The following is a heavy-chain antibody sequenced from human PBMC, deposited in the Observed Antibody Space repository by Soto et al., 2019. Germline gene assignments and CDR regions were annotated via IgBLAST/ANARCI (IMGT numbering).Heavy chain of an antibody. J-gene: IGHJ4*02. V-gene: IGHV4-61*01. CDR3: ARDCSAYSCFTRFDY. D-gene: IGHD3-16*01. CDR2: INDSGST. CDR1: GGSVSSGSHY. Sequence: QVQLQESGPGLVKPSETLSLTCTASGGSVSSGSHYWSWIRQPPGEGLEWIGYINDSGSTNSNPSLKSRVTMSLDTSKNQLSLKLSSVTAADTAVYYCARDCSAYSCFTRFDYWGQGTLVNVSP.